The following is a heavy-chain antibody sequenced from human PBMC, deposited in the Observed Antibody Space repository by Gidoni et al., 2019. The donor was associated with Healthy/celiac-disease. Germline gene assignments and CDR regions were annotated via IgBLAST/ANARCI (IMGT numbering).Heavy chain of an antibody. CDR3: ARIRGDYGYYYYYGMDV. Sequence: EVQLVESGGGLVQPGGSLRLSCAASRFTFSSHSMHWVRQAPGKGLGWVSSFSSSSSYIYYADSGKGRVTISRDNAKNSLYLQMNSLRAEDTAVYYCARIRGDYGYYYYYGMDVWGQGTTVTVSS. CDR2: FSSSSSYI. V-gene: IGHV3-21*01. J-gene: IGHJ6*02. CDR1: RFTFSSHS. D-gene: IGHD4-17*01.